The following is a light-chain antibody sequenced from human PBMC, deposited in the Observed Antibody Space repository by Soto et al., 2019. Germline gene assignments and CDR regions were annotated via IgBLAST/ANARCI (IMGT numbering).Light chain of an antibody. CDR2: SAS. CDR3: QQLNSYPLT. V-gene: IGKV1-9*01. CDR1: QGISSF. J-gene: IGKJ1*01. Sequence: DIQLTQSPSFLSASVGDRVTITCRASQGISSFLAWYQQQPGKAPKLLIYSASTLKSGVPSRFSGSGSGTEFTLIIRSLQPEDFATYYCQQLNSYPLTFGRGTKVEI.